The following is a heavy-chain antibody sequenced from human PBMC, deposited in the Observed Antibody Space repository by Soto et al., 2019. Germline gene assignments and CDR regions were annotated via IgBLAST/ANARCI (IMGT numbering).Heavy chain of an antibody. CDR1: GGSFSGYY. D-gene: IGHD3-22*01. Sequence: SETLSLTCAVYGGSFSGYYWSWIRQPPGKGLEWIGEINHSGSTNYNPSLKSRVTISVDTSKNQFSLKLSSVTAADTAVYYCARDYNYDSSGYFDLWGQGTLVTVST. CDR2: INHSGST. J-gene: IGHJ5*02. CDR3: ARDYNYDSSGYFDL. V-gene: IGHV4-34*01.